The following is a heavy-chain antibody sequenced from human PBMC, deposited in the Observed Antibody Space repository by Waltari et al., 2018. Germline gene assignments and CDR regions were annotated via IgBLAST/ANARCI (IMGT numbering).Heavy chain of an antibody. D-gene: IGHD5-18*01. J-gene: IGHJ4*02. V-gene: IGHV3-23*01. CDR2: ISGSGRSR. CDR3: AKDLQRLGGYNVFDS. Sequence: EVQLLESGGGLVQTGGSLRLSCVASGFPFTDYGINWVRQAPGKGLEWVSGISGSGRSRNYLDSVKGRFTISRDNSQQTLYLLMTGLRAEDTAIYYCAKDLQRLGGYNVFDSWGQGTQVTVSS. CDR1: GFPFTDYG.